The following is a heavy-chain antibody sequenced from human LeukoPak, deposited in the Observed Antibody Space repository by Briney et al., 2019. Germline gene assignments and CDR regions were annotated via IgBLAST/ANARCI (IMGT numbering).Heavy chain of an antibody. V-gene: IGHV4-34*01. CDR1: GGSFSGYY. CDR3: ARDYGDYYYYYGMDV. D-gene: IGHD4-17*01. CDR2: INHSGST. Sequence: PSETLSLTCAVYGGSFSGYYWSWIRQPPGKGLEWIGEINHSGSTNHNPSLKSRVTISVDTSKNQFSLKLSSVTAADTAVYYCARDYGDYYYYYGMDVWGQGTTVTVSS. J-gene: IGHJ6*02.